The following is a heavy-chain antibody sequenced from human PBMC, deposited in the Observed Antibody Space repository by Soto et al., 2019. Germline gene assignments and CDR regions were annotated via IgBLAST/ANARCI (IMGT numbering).Heavy chain of an antibody. J-gene: IGHJ3*02. CDR3: ARGIAAAGTIHAFDI. CDR1: GGSFSGYY. CDR2: INHSGST. V-gene: IGHV4-34*01. D-gene: IGHD6-13*01. Sequence: TLSLTCAVYGGSFSGYYWSWIRQPPGKGLEWIGEINHSGSTNYNPSLKSRVTISVDTSKNQFSLKLSSVTAADTAVYYCARGIAAAGTIHAFDIWGQGTMVTVSS.